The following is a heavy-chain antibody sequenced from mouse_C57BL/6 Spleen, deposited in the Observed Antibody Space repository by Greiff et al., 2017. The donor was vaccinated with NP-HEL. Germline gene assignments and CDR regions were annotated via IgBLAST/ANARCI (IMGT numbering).Heavy chain of an antibody. CDR1: GFTFSSYG. CDR3: ARQSDYPVWFAY. V-gene: IGHV5-6*01. J-gene: IGHJ3*01. Sequence: DVHLVESGGDLVKPGGSLKLSCAASGFTFSSYGMSWVRQAPDKRLEWVATISSGGSYTYYPDSVKGRFTISRDNAKNTLYLQMSSLKSEDTAMYYCARQSDYPVWFAYWGQGTLVTVSA. CDR2: ISSGGSYT. D-gene: IGHD2-4*01.